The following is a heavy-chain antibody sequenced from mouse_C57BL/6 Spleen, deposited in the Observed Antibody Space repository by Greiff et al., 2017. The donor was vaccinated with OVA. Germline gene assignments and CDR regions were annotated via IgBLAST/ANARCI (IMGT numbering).Heavy chain of an antibody. CDR3: AIEGDSSGYPDYFDY. Sequence: QVQLQQPGAELVKPGASVKVSCKASGYTFTSYWMHWVKQRPGQGLEWIGRIHPSDSDTNYNQKFKGKATLNVDKSSSTAYMQLSSLTSEDSAVYYCAIEGDSSGYPDYFDYWGQGTTLTVSS. V-gene: IGHV1-74*01. D-gene: IGHD3-2*02. CDR2: IHPSDSDT. J-gene: IGHJ2*01. CDR1: GYTFTSYW.